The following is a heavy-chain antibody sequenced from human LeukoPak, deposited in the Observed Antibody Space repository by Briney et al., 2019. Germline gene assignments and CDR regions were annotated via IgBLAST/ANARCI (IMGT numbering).Heavy chain of an antibody. CDR1: GGSISSYY. Sequence: PSETLSLTCTASGGSISSYYWSWIRQPAGKGLEWIGRFYTSGNTNFNPSLKSRVTMSVDTSKNQFSLKLSSVTAADTAVYYCARDNYYYYYMDVWGKGTTVTISS. CDR2: FYTSGNT. V-gene: IGHV4-4*07. CDR3: ARDNYYYYYMDV. J-gene: IGHJ6*03.